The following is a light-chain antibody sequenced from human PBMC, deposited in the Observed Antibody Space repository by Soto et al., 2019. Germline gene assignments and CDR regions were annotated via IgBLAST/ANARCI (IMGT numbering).Light chain of an antibody. CDR3: QQSYMTPRT. CDR2: AAS. CDR1: QTIDVY. V-gene: IGKV1-39*01. Sequence: DIQMTQSPSSLSASVGDRVSITCRASQTIDVYLNWYLQKPGRAPQLLIYAASKLQGGVPSRFSGSGSGTDFTLTISSLQPDDSGTYFCQQSYMTPRTFGQGTKVAI. J-gene: IGKJ1*01.